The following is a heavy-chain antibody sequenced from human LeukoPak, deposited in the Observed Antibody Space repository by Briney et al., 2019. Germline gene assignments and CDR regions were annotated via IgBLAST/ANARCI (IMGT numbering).Heavy chain of an antibody. CDR1: GYTFSDYA. CDR3: ARAQKLGNNKLDGCLGY. Sequence: ASVKVSCTASGYTFSDYAMHWVRQAPGQRFEWMGWIDAGNGDTRYSQTFQGRVTITRDTSASTAYIALSSPRSDDTAMYYCARAQKLGNNKLDGCLGYWGQGTLVTVSS. CDR2: IDAGNGDT. J-gene: IGHJ4*02. D-gene: IGHD7-27*01. V-gene: IGHV1-3*01.